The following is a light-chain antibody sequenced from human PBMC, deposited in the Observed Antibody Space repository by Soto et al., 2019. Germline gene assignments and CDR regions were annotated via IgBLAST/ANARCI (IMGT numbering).Light chain of an antibody. CDR3: SSYAGSSTWV. CDR1: SSDVGGYNY. Sequence: QSATTQPPSASGSPGQSATISCTGTSSDVGGYNYVSWYQQYPGKAPKLMIYEVSKRPSGVPGRFSGSKSGNTASLTVSGLQAEDEADYYCSSYAGSSTWVFGGGTKVTVL. V-gene: IGLV2-8*01. J-gene: IGLJ2*01. CDR2: EVS.